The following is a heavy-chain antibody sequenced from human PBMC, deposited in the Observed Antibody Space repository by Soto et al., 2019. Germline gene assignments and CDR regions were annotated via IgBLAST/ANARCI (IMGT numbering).Heavy chain of an antibody. CDR1: GYTFTSYY. CDR2: INPSGGST. J-gene: IGHJ6*02. D-gene: IGHD2-15*01. CDR3: ARDVVVVAATHRAKVADYYGMDV. V-gene: IGHV1-46*01. Sequence: GASVKVSCKASGYTFTSYYMHWVRQAPGQGLEWMGIINPSGGSTSYAQKFQGRVTMTRDTSTSTVYMELSSLRSEDTAVYYCARDVVVVAATHRAKVADYYGMDVWGQGTTVTVSS.